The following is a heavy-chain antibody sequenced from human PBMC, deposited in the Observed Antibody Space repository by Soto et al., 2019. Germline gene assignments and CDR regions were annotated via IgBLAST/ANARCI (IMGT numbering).Heavy chain of an antibody. CDR3: ARGPNYDSSGYYPH. V-gene: IGHV4-34*01. D-gene: IGHD3-22*01. CDR2: INHSGST. Sequence: SETLSLTCAAYGGSFSGYYWSWIRQPPGKGLEWIGEINHSGSTNYNPSLKSRVTISVDTSKNQFSLKLSSVTAADTAVYYCARGPNYDSSGYYPHWGQGTLVTVSS. CDR1: GGSFSGYY. J-gene: IGHJ4*02.